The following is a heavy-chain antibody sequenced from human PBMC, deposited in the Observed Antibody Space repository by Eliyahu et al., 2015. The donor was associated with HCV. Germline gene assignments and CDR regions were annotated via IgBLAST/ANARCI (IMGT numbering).Heavy chain of an antibody. CDR3: ARGGYGDPADY. D-gene: IGHD4-17*01. V-gene: IGHV4-34*01. CDR2: INHSGST. CDR1: GGSFSGYY. Sequence: QVQLQQWGAGLLKPSETLSLTCAVYGGSFSGYYWSWIRQPPGKGLEWIGEINHSGSTNYNPSLKSRVTISVDTSKNQFSLKLSSVTAADTAVYYCARGGYGDPADYWGQGTLVTVSS. J-gene: IGHJ4*02.